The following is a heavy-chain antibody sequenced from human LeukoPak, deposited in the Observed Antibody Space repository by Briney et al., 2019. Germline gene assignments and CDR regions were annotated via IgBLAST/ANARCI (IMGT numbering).Heavy chain of an antibody. J-gene: IGHJ4*02. CDR2: ISWDGLNT. D-gene: IGHD6-25*01. Sequence: GGSLRLSCAASGFTFDDYTMHWVRQAPGKGLEWVSLISWDGLNTFYADSVKGRFTISRDNSKNSLYLQMNSLRTEDTAFYYCVKEITAADYSFDSWGQGTLVTVSS. CDR1: GFTFDDYT. V-gene: IGHV3-43*01. CDR3: VKEITAADYSFDS.